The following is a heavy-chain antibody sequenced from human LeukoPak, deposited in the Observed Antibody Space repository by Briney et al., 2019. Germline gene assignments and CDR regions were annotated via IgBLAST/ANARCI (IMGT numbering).Heavy chain of an antibody. CDR2: IIPILGIA. J-gene: IGHJ4*02. CDR1: GGTFSSYA. D-gene: IGHD4-23*01. Sequence: WASVKVSCKASGGTFSSYAISWVRQAPGQGLEWMGRIIPILGIANYAQKFQGRVTITADKSTSTAYMELSSLRSEDTAVYYCARDSVALYFDYWGQGTLVTVSS. CDR3: ARDSVALYFDY. V-gene: IGHV1-69*04.